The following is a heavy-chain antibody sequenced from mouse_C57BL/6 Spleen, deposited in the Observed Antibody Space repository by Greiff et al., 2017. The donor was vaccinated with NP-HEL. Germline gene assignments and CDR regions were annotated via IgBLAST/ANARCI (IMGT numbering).Heavy chain of an antibody. J-gene: IGHJ2*01. D-gene: IGHD1-1*01. Sequence: EVTLVESGGGLVQPGGSLSFSCAASGFTFTDYYMSWVRQPPGKALEWLGFIRNKANGYTTEYSASVKGRFTISRDNSQSILYLQMHALRAEDSATYYCASSYCASSYGKALGYWGQGTTLTVSS. CDR2: IRNKANGYTT. CDR3: ASSYCASSYGKALGY. V-gene: IGHV7-3*01. CDR1: GFTFTDYY.